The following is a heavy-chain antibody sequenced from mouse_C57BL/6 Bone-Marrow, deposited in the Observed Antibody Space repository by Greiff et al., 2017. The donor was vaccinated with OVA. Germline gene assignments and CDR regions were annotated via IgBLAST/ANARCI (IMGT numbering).Heavy chain of an antibody. CDR2: IYPRSGNT. D-gene: IGHD1-1*01. CDR3: APTTVVAYYYAMDY. J-gene: IGHJ4*01. CDR1: GYTFTSYG. V-gene: IGHV1-81*01. Sequence: LQESGAELARPGASVKLSCKASGYTFTSYGISWVKQRTGQGLEWIGEIYPRSGNTYYNEKFKGKATLTADKSSSTAYMELRSLTSEDSAVYFCAPTTVVAYYYAMDYWGQGTSVTVSS.